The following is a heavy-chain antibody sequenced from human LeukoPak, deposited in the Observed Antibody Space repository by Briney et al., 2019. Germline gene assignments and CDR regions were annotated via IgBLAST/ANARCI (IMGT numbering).Heavy chain of an antibody. V-gene: IGHV4-39*01. CDR3: VSPRGFSYGYFDY. Sequence: SETLSLTCTVSGGSISSSSAYWGWIRQPPGKGLGWIGSIYYSKNTYYNPSLKRRVTISADTSKNQFSLTLGSVSATDTAVYYCVSPRGFSYGYFDYWGQGTLVTVSS. D-gene: IGHD5-18*01. J-gene: IGHJ4*02. CDR2: IYYSKNT. CDR1: GGSISSSSAY.